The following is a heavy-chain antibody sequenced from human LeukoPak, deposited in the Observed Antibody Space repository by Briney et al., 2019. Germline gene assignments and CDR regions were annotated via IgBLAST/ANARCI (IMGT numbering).Heavy chain of an antibody. CDR3: ARGVPPIAAAGTYYYYYMDV. CDR2: TYYSGST. Sequence: SETLSFTCAVYGGSFSGYYWSWIRQPPGKGLEWIGYTYYSGSTNYNPSLKSRVTISVDTSRNQFSLKLSSVAAADTAVYYCARGVPPIAAAGTYYYYYMDVWGKGTTVTVSS. J-gene: IGHJ6*03. V-gene: IGHV4-59*01. D-gene: IGHD6-13*01. CDR1: GGSFSGYY.